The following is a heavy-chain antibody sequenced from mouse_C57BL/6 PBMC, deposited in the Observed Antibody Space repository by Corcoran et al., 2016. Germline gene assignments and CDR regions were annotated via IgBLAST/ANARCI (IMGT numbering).Heavy chain of an antibody. Sequence: QIQLVQSGPELKKPGETVKISCKASGYTFTTYGMSWVKQAPGKGLKWMGWINTYSGVPTYADDFKGRFAFSLETSASTAYLQINNLKNEDTATYFCARGNYDYDGADYWGQGTSVTVSS. CDR1: GYTFTTYG. D-gene: IGHD2-4*01. CDR3: ARGNYDYDGADY. J-gene: IGHJ4*01. V-gene: IGHV9-3*01. CDR2: INTYSGVP.